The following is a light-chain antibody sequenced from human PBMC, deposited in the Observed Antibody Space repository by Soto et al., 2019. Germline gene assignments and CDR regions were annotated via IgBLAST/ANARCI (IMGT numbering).Light chain of an antibody. V-gene: IGKV1-39*01. J-gene: IGKJ2*01. CDR3: QQSYRSPYT. Sequence: IQMTQSPSSLSASVGDSVTVTCRARQSINIYLHWYQQKPGIAPTLLIYVASSLQRGVPSTFPGGGSRTDFTLTISSLQPEDFATYFCQQSYRSPYTFGQGTKLEIK. CDR2: VAS. CDR1: QSINIY.